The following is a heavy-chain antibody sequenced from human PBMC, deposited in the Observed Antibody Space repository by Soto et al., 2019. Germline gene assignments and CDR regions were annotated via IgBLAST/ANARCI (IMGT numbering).Heavy chain of an antibody. Sequence: EVQLLESGGGLVQPGGSLRLSCAASGFTFSIYAMSWVRQVPGKGLEWVSTISGNGGTSYADFVRGRFTLSRDNSKSTLYLQMNSLRVDDTAMYYCAKDAPGSGWLSDYWGQGTLVTVSS. CDR2: ISGNGGT. CDR3: AKDAPGSGWLSDY. D-gene: IGHD3-22*01. CDR1: GFTFSIYA. V-gene: IGHV3-23*01. J-gene: IGHJ4*02.